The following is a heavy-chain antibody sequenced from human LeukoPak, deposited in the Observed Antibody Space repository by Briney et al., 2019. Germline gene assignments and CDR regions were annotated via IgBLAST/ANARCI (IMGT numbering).Heavy chain of an antibody. CDR2: IIPIFGTA. V-gene: IGHV1-69*05. Sequence: ASVKVSCKASGGTFSSYAISWVRQAPGQGLEWMGGIIPIFGTANYAQKFQGRVTITTDESTSTAYMELSSLRSEDTAVYYCARGSTYYYDSSGYGWFDPWGLGTLVTVSS. CDR1: GGTFSSYA. J-gene: IGHJ5*02. CDR3: ARGSTYYYDSSGYGWFDP. D-gene: IGHD3-22*01.